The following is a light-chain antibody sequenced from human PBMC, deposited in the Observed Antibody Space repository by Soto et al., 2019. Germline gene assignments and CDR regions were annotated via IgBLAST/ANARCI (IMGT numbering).Light chain of an antibody. J-gene: IGLJ2*01. CDR3: QSYDSSLSGYVA. CDR1: SSNIGAGYD. Sequence: QSVLTQPPSVSGAPGQRVTISCTGSSSNIGAGYDVHWYQQLPGTAPKLPIYGNSNRPSGVPDRFSSSKSGTSASLAITGLQAQDEADYSCQSYDSSLSGYVAFGGGTKLTVL. CDR2: GNS. V-gene: IGLV1-40*01.